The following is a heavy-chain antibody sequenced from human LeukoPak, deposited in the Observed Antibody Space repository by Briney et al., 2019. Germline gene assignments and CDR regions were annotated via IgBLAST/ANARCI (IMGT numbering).Heavy chain of an antibody. CDR2: IYNSGST. Sequence: SKTLSLTCTVSGVSISIYYWSWIRQPPGKGLEWIGYIYNSGSTSYNPSLKSRATISADTSKNQFSLKLSSVTAADTAVYYCVRDRELNYWGQGTLVTVSS. V-gene: IGHV4-59*01. CDR1: GVSISIYY. J-gene: IGHJ4*02. CDR3: VRDRELNY. D-gene: IGHD1-7*01.